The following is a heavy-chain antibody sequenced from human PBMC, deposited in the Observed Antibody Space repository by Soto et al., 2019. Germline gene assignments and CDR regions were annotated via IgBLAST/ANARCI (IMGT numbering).Heavy chain of an antibody. J-gene: IGHJ4*02. CDR2: INAGNGDT. CDR1: GYTFTRCA. V-gene: IGHV1-3*01. CDR3: ASEIDAITVTRLDY. Sequence: VQLVQSGAEVKKPGASVQVSCKASGYTFTRCAMHWVRQAPGQRLEWMGWINAGNGDTKYSQKFQGRVTITRDTSATMADMDLSSLTFEDTAVYYCASEIDAITVTRLDYWGQGTLVTVSS. D-gene: IGHD4-17*01.